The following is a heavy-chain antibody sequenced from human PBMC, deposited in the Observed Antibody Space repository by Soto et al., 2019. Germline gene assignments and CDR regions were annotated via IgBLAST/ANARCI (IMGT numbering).Heavy chain of an antibody. J-gene: IGHJ5*02. CDR2: IYYSGST. Sequence: QLQLQESGPGLVKPSETLSLTCTVSGGSISNYYWSWIRQPPGKGLEWIGYIYYSGSTNYNPSLKSRVTISVDTSKNQFSLNLSSETAADTAVYYCVRGSYFDRSWFDPWGQGSLVTVSS. CDR3: VRGSYFDRSWFDP. V-gene: IGHV4-59*01. CDR1: GGSISNYY. D-gene: IGHD3-22*01.